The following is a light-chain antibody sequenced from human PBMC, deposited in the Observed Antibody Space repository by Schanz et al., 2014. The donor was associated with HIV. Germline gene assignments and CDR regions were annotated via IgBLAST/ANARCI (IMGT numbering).Light chain of an antibody. CDR1: QTIGRL. V-gene: IGKV1-5*03. Sequence: DMQMTQSPSSLSASVGDRVTITCRASQTIGRLLAWYQQKPGRAPKLLIYQASTLETGVPSRFSGSGSGTSFTLTITSLQPDDFATYYCQQCVTYPYTFGQGTKLEIK. CDR3: QQCVTYPYT. CDR2: QAS. J-gene: IGKJ2*01.